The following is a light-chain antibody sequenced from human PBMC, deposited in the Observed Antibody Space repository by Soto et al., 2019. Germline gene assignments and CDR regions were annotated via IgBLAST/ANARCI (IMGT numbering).Light chain of an antibody. CDR3: QQSNNWVVT. Sequence: EIVMTQSPGTLSVAPGERATLSCRASQSVRSDVAWYQHKPGQAPRLLIYGASTRATGIPARFIGSGSETEFTLTISSLQSEDFAIYSCQQSNNWVVTFGQGTRLAI. CDR2: GAS. CDR1: QSVRSD. J-gene: IGKJ5*01. V-gene: IGKV3-15*01.